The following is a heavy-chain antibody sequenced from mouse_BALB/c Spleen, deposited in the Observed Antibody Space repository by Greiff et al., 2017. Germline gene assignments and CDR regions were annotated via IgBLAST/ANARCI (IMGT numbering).Heavy chain of an antibody. J-gene: IGHJ2*01. CDR2: INPSNGRT. CDR1: GYTFTSYW. V-gene: IGHV1S81*02. D-gene: IGHD1-1*01. CDR3: ARSDYYGSSAFDY. Sequence: VQLQQPGAELVKPGASVKLSCKASGYTFTSYWMHWVKQRPGQGLEWIGEINPSNGRTNYNEKFKSKATLTVDKSSSTAYMQLSSLTSEDSAVYYCARSDYYGSSAFDYWGQGTTLTVSS.